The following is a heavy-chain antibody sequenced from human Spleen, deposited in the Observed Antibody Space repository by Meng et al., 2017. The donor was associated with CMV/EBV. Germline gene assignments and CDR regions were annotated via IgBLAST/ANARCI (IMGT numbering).Heavy chain of an antibody. J-gene: IGHJ4*02. CDR2: INHSGST. V-gene: IGHV4-34*01. D-gene: IGHD4-11*01. CDR3: ARDIAASTVTASDY. Sequence: SETLSLTCAVYGGSFSGYYWSWIRQPPGKGLEWIGEINHSGSTNYNPSLKSRVTISVDTSKNQFSLKLTSVTAADTAVYYCARDIAASTVTASDYWGQGTLVTVSS. CDR1: GGSFSGYY.